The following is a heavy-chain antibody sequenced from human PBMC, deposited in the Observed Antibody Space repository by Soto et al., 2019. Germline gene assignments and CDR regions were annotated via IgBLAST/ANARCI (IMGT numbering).Heavy chain of an antibody. CDR2: IIPIFGTA. J-gene: IGHJ4*02. D-gene: IGHD6-13*01. V-gene: IGHV1-69*06. CDR3: ARVSSGIQDY. Sequence: SVKVSCKSSGGPFSSYAISLVRQAPGQGLEWMGGIIPIFGTANYAQKFQGRVTITADKSTRTAYMELSSLRSEDTAVYYCARVSSGIQDYWGQGTMVTVSS. CDR1: GGPFSSYA.